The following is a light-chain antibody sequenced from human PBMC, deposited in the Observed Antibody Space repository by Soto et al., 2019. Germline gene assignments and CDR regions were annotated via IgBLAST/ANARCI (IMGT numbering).Light chain of an antibody. Sequence: QSVLTQPASVSGSPGQSITISCTGTSSDVGAYIFVSWYQQHPGKAPKLMIYEVSRRPFGVPDRFSGSKSGNTASLTVSGLQAEDEADYYCSSHAGSNNLVFGGGTKLTVL. CDR2: EVS. V-gene: IGLV2-8*01. J-gene: IGLJ3*02. CDR1: SSDVGAYIF. CDR3: SSHAGSNNLV.